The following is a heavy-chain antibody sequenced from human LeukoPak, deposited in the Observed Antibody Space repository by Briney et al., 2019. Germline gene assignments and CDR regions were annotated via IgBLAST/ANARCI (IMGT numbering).Heavy chain of an antibody. CDR2: ISAYNGNT. J-gene: IGHJ3*02. V-gene: IGHV1-18*01. CDR3: AREADGAFDI. CDR1: GYTFTSYG. Sequence: APVKVSCRASGYTFTSYGISWVRQAPGQGLEWMGWISAYNGNTNYAQKLQGRVTMTTDTSTSTAYMELSSLRSEDTAVYYCAREADGAFDIWGQGQWSPSLQ.